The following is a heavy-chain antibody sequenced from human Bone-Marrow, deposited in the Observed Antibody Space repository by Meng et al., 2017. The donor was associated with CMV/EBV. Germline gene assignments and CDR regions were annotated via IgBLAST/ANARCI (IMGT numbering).Heavy chain of an antibody. Sequence: SLKISCVGSGFKFDDYAMHWVRQAPGKGLEWVSGINWNSGSIGYADSVKGRFTISRDNAKKSLYLEMNSLRGEDAAVYYCATVFDYWGQGALVTVSS. CDR3: ATVFDY. V-gene: IGHV3-9*01. J-gene: IGHJ4*02. CDR2: INWNSGSI. CDR1: GFKFDDYA.